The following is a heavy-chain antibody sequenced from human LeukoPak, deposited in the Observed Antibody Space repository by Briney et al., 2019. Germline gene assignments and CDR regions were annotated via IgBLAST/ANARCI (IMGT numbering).Heavy chain of an antibody. Sequence: AASVKVSCEVSGYTLTEIFMHWVRQAPGKGLEWMGGFDPEHGETIYPQKFQGRVTLSEDTFTDTAYMELSSLTSEDTAVYYCAAIFTAMVAENDFWGQGTLVTVSS. V-gene: IGHV1-24*01. CDR3: AAIFTAMVAENDF. D-gene: IGHD5-18*01. CDR2: FDPEHGET. CDR1: GYTLTEIF. J-gene: IGHJ4*02.